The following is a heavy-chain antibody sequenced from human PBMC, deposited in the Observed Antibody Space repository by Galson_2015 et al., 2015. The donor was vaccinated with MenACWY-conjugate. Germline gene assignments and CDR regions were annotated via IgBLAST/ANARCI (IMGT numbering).Heavy chain of an antibody. Sequence: PALVKPTQTLTLTCTFSGFSLTTSGVSVGWIRQPPGKALEFLGLIYWDDDKRYSPSVKSRLTITKDTSKNQVVLRMTNMDPVDTATYYCVHISDYYEGGSYYRDAFDVWGQGTTVTVSS. CDR2: IYWDDDK. V-gene: IGHV2-5*02. CDR1: GFSLTTSGVS. D-gene: IGHD3-22*01. J-gene: IGHJ3*01. CDR3: VHISDYYEGGSYYRDAFDV.